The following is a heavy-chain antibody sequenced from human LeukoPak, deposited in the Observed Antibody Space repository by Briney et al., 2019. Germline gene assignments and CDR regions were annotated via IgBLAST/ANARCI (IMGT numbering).Heavy chain of an antibody. D-gene: IGHD6-6*01. CDR2: IYPGDSDT. CDR1: GYSFTSYW. Sequence: GESLQISCKGSGYSFTSYWIGWVRQLPGKGLEWMGIIYPGDSDTRYSPSFQGQVTISADKSISTAYLQWSSLKASDTAMYYCARHSHSSSEDYWGQGTLVTVSS. V-gene: IGHV5-51*01. CDR3: ARHSHSSSEDY. J-gene: IGHJ4*02.